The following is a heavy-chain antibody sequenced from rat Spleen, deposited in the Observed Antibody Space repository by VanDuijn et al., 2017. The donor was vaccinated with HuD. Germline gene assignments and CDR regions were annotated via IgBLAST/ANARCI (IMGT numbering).Heavy chain of an antibody. CDR2: ISYDGSST. V-gene: IGHV5-29*01. D-gene: IGHD1-9*01. J-gene: IGHJ2*01. CDR1: GFTFSDYY. Sequence: EVQLVESDGGLVQPGRSLKLSCAASGFTFSDYYMAWVRQAPTKGLEWVATISYDGSSTYYRDSVKGRFTISRDNAKSTLYLQMDSLRSEDTATYYCARHVYYGYKKAYYFDYWGQGVMVTVSS. CDR3: ARHVYYGYKKAYYFDY.